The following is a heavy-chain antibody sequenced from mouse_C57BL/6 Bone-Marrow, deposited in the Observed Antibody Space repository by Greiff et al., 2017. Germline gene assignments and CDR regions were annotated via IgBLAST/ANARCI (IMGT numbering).Heavy chain of an antibody. D-gene: IGHD4-1*01. V-gene: IGHV1-54*01. CDR1: GYAFTNYL. CDR3: ARGETGTGYYFDY. Sequence: QVQLQQSGAELVRPGTSVKVSCKASGYAFTNYLIEWVKQRPGQGLEWIGVINPGSGGTNYNEKFKGKATLTADKSSSTAYMQLSSLTSEDSAVYFCARGETGTGYYFDYWGQGTTLTVSS. J-gene: IGHJ2*01. CDR2: INPGSGGT.